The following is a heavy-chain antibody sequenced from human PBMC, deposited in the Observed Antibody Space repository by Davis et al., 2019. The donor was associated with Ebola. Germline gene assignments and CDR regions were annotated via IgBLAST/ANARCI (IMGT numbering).Heavy chain of an antibody. CDR1: GFTFSSYS. CDR2: ISSSSSYI. CDR3: AGRAAKYGEYVPGYYVMDV. D-gene: IGHD4-17*01. V-gene: IGHV3-21*01. J-gene: IGHJ6*02. Sequence: GESLKISCAASGFTFSSYSMNWVRQAPGKGLEWVSSISSSSSYIYYADSVKGRFTISRDNTKNSLYLQMNSLIAEDTAVYYCAGRAAKYGEYVPGYYVMDVWGQGTTVTVSS.